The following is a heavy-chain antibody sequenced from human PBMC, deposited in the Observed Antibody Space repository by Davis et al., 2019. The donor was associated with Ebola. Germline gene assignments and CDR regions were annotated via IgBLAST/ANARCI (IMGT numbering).Heavy chain of an antibody. J-gene: IGHJ2*01. CDR3: AKARTTATTYNWDLDL. CDR2: ISDGSRNT. D-gene: IGHD4-17*01. Sequence: GESLKISCAASGFTFSSYTMNWVRQAPGKGLEWVSTISDGSRNTLYADSVKGRFTISRDTSKNTLYLQMNSLRAEDTAEYFCAKARTTATTYNWDLDLWGRGTLVTVSS. CDR1: GFTFSSYT. V-gene: IGHV3-23*01.